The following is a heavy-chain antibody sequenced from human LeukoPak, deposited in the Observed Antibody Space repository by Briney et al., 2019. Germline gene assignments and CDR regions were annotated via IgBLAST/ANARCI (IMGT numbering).Heavy chain of an antibody. D-gene: IGHD6-13*01. V-gene: IGHV4-4*02. J-gene: IGHJ4*02. CDR1: GGSISSSNW. CDR3: ARVGRYSSSWFFDY. Sequence: PSETLSLTCAVSGGSISSSNWWSWVRQPPGKGLEWIGEIYHSGSTNYNPSLKSRVTISVDKSKNQFSLKLSSVTAADTAMYYCARVGRYSSSWFFDYWGQGTLVTVSS. CDR2: IYHSGST.